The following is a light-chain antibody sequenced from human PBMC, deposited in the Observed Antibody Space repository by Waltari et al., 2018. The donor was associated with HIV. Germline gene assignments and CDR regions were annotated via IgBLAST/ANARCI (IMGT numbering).Light chain of an antibody. CDR2: EVT. V-gene: IGLV2-14*03. J-gene: IGLJ2*01. CDR1: TINYNS. CDR3: SSYTASGSVI. Sequence: QSALTQPASVSGSPGQSVTISCTGPTINYNSVSWYQQHPAKAPKLIIFEVTYRPSGVSNRFSGSKSGNTASLTISGLQGEDEAHYYCSSYTASGSVIFGGGTNLTVL.